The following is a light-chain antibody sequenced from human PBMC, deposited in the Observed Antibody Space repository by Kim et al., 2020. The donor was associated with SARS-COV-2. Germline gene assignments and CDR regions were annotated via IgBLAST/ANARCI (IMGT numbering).Light chain of an antibody. V-gene: IGKV1-39*01. Sequence: DIQMTQSPSSLSASVGDRVTITCRASQSISSYLNWYQQKPGKAPKLVIYGASALQSGVPSRFSGSGSGTDFTLTISSLQPEDFATYFCQQNYTTPVTFGGGTKVDIK. CDR1: QSISSY. CDR3: QQNYTTPVT. J-gene: IGKJ4*01. CDR2: GAS.